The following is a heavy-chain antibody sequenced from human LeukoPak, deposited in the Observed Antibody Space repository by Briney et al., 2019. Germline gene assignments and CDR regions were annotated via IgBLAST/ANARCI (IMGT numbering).Heavy chain of an antibody. CDR3: ARARYYDFWSGYDY. CDR2: VYYNGLT. J-gene: IGHJ4*02. D-gene: IGHD3-3*01. CDR1: GASISPHY. V-gene: IGHV4-59*11. Sequence: SETLSLTCTVSGASISPHYWTWIRQAPGRGLEWIGYVYYNGLTSYNASLRSRLILSVDTARNQVSLKLTSVTAADTAVYYCARARYYDFWSGYDYWGQGTLVTVSS.